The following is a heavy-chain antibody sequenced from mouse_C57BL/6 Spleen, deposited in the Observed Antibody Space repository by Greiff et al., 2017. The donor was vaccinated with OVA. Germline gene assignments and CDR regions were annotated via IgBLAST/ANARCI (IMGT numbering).Heavy chain of an antibody. CDR3: ARSGDSSGYGDWFAY. J-gene: IGHJ3*01. CDR1: GYTFTDYY. CDR2: IFPGSGST. Sequence: VQLQQSGPELVKPGASVKISCKASGYTFTDYYINWVKQRPGQGLEWIGWIFPGSGSTYYNEKFKGKATLTVDKSSSTAYMLLSSLTSEDSAVYFCARSGDSSGYGDWFAYWGQGTLVTVSA. D-gene: IGHD3-2*02. V-gene: IGHV1-75*01.